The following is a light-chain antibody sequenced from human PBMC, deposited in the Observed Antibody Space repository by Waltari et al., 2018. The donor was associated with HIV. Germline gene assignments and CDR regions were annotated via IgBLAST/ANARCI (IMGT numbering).Light chain of an antibody. Sequence: SYELTQPPSVSVSPGQTARITCSGEALPKKYTYWYQQKSGQAPVLVIYEDNKRPSGIPERYSGSRSGTMGTLTISGAQVEDEADYYWYSTDSSGNHRVFGGGTKLTVL. J-gene: IGLJ2*01. CDR2: EDN. CDR1: ALPKKY. V-gene: IGLV3-10*01. CDR3: YSTDSSGNHRV.